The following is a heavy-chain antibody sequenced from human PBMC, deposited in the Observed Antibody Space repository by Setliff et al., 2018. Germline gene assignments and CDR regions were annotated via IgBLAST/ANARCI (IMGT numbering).Heavy chain of an antibody. CDR1: GGSISSGSHY. Sequence: SETLSLTCSASGGSISSGSHYWAWIRQPPGKRLEWIGSVYYIGTTHYNPSLKSRVTXXXXPSXXXXXXXXXXXXXADTAVYYCAREFTVDSREAGYFNYWGHGTLVTVSS. CDR3: AREFTVDSREAGYFNY. V-gene: IGHV4-39*01. CDR2: VYYIGTT. D-gene: IGHD2-21*01. J-gene: IGHJ4*01.